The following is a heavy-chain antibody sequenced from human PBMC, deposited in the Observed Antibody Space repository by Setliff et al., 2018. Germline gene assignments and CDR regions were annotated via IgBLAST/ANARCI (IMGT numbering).Heavy chain of an antibody. CDR3: ARAEYTSSSLYYYMDV. CDR1: GYTFSTYA. D-gene: IGHD6-6*01. Sequence: GPSVKVSCKASGYTFSTYAMHWVRQAPGQRLEWMGWINVGNGNTKYSQKFQGRVTITRNTSISTAYMELSRLTSDDTAVYYCARAEYTSSSLYYYMDVWGKGTTVTVSS. V-gene: IGHV1-3*01. J-gene: IGHJ6*03. CDR2: INVGNGNT.